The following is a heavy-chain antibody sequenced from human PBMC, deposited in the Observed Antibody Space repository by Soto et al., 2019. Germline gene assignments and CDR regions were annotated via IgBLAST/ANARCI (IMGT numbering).Heavy chain of an antibody. J-gene: IGHJ4*02. D-gene: IGHD6-19*01. CDR2: ISGGGGAT. Sequence: GGSLRLSCAASGFTFSTYGMSWVRQAPGKGLEWVSGISGGGGATYYADSVKGRFTISRDNSKNTLYLQMNSLRAEDTAVFYCAKERSSGWSFDYWGQGTLVTVSS. CDR3: AKERSSGWSFDY. CDR1: GFTFSTYG. V-gene: IGHV3-23*01.